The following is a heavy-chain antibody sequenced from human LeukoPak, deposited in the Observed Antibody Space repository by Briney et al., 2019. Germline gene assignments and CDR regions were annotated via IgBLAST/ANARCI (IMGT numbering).Heavy chain of an antibody. J-gene: IGHJ4*02. Sequence: GGSLRVSCAASGFTVSSNYMVWVRQAPGKGLEWVSSISSSSSYIYCADSVKGRFTISRDNAKNSLYLRMNSLRAEDTAVYYCARAVGQGYYYDSSGYYNVDYWGQGTLVTVSS. CDR3: ARAVGQGYYYDSSGYYNVDY. CDR2: ISSSSSYI. D-gene: IGHD3-22*01. V-gene: IGHV3-21*01. CDR1: GFTVSSNY.